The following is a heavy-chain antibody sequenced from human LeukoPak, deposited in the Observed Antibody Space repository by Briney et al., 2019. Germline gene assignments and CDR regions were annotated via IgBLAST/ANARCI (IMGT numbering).Heavy chain of an antibody. CDR1: GGTFSSYA. Sequence: GASVKVSCKASGGTFSSYAISWVRQAPGQGLEWMGWINPNSGGTNYAQKFQGRVTMTRDTSISTAYMELSRLRSDDTAVYYCARDLYYYDSSGYLDYWGQGTLVTVSS. CDR2: INPNSGGT. D-gene: IGHD3-22*01. J-gene: IGHJ4*02. V-gene: IGHV1-2*02. CDR3: ARDLYYYDSSGYLDY.